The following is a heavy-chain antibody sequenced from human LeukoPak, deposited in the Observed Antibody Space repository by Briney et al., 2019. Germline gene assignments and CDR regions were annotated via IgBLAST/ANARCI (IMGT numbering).Heavy chain of an antibody. CDR3: AGFFYDNSGDAFDI. V-gene: IGHV1-69*13. CDR2: LIPIYGSA. J-gene: IGHJ3*02. Sequence: ASVKVSCKASGGSFTFTSHAISWVRQAPGQGLEWMGGLIPIYGSAIYAQKFQGRLTITSDESTRTVYMELSSLRPEDSAVHYCAGFFYDNSGDAFDIWGQGTMVTVSS. D-gene: IGHD3-22*01. CDR1: GGSFTFTSHA.